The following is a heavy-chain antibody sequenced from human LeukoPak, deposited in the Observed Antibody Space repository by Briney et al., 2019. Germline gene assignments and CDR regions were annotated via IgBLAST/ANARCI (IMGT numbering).Heavy chain of an antibody. J-gene: IGHJ6*03. CDR3: ARGYSYLNYYYYMDV. CDR1: GFTFSSYS. V-gene: IGHV3-48*01. D-gene: IGHD5-18*01. CDR2: IGSSSSTI. Sequence: AGGSLRLSCAASGFTFSSYSMNWVRQAPGKGLEWVSYIGSSSSTIYYADSVKGRFTISRDNAKNSLYLQMNSLRAEDTAVYYCARGYSYLNYYYYMDVWGKGTTVTVSS.